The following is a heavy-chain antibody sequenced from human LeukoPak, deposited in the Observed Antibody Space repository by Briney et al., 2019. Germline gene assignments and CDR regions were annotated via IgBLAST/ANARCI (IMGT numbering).Heavy chain of an antibody. V-gene: IGHV3-21*01. Sequence: GGSLRLXCAASGFTFSSYSMNWVRQAPGKGLEWVLSISSSSSYIYYADSVKGRFTISRDNAKNSLYLQMNSLRAEDTAVYYCARDKYYGSGSFEFDPWGQGTLVTVSS. CDR3: ARDKYYGSGSFEFDP. D-gene: IGHD3-10*01. CDR1: GFTFSSYS. CDR2: ISSSSSYI. J-gene: IGHJ5*02.